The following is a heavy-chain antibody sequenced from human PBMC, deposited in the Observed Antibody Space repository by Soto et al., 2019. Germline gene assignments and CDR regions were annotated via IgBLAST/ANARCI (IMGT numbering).Heavy chain of an antibody. CDR1: GGSISSGDYY. CDR3: ARDLRYYDSGGQRTNWFDS. V-gene: IGHV4-30-4*01. J-gene: IGHJ5*01. Sequence: QVQLQESGPGLVKPSQTLSLTCTVSGGSISSGDYYWNWIRQPPGKGLEWIGFIYYSGNTYYNPSLKSPVTISVDSSKNQFSLKLSSVTAADTAVYYCARDLRYYDSGGQRTNWFDSWGQGILVTVSS. D-gene: IGHD3-22*01. CDR2: IYYSGNT.